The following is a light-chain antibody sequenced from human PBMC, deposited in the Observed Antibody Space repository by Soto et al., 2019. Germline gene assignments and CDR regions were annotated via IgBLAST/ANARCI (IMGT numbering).Light chain of an antibody. CDR3: HKYNSAPYN. V-gene: IGKV1-27*01. Sequence: DIQMTPSPSSLSASVLYIVTITFRASEDISNFLAWYQQKPGKVPKLLIYAASTLQSGVPSRFSGSGSGTDFTLTISSLQPEDVATYYCHKYNSAPYNFGQGTKVDIK. J-gene: IGKJ2*01. CDR1: EDISNF. CDR2: AAS.